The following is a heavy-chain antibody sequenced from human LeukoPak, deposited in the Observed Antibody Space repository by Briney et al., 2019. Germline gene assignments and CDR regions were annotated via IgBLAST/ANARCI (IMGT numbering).Heavy chain of an antibody. CDR3: ARAPRRDGCNFVNYFDY. V-gene: IGHV2-70*11. CDR2: IDWDDDK. Sequence: SSPTLVNPTQTLKLTCTFSGFSLSTSGMCVHWIRQPPGKALEWLARIDWDDDKHYSTSLKTRLSISKDTSKNQVDLTMTNMDPVDTATYYCARAPRRDGCNFVNYFDYWGQGALVTVSS. J-gene: IGHJ4*02. CDR1: GFSLSTSGMC. D-gene: IGHD6-19*01.